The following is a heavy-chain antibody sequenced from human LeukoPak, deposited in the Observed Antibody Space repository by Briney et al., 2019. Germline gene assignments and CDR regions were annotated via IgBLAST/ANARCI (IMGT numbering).Heavy chain of an antibody. J-gene: IGHJ4*02. Sequence: PGGSLRLSCAASGFTFSSYSMHWVRQAPGKGLEWVAFIRYDGSNKYYADSVKGRFTISRDNSKNTLYLQMNSLRAEDTAVYYCAKAKTWELRCSDYFDYWGQGTLVTVSS. V-gene: IGHV3-30*02. D-gene: IGHD1-26*01. CDR2: IRYDGSNK. CDR1: GFTFSSYS. CDR3: AKAKTWELRCSDYFDY.